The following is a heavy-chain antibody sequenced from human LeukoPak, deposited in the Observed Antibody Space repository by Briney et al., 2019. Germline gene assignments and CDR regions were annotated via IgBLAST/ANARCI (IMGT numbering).Heavy chain of an antibody. D-gene: IGHD1-26*01. CDR2: INGGGDRT. V-gene: IGHV3-23*01. J-gene: IGHJ4*02. CDR3: AKALSGASNFDE. Sequence: GGSLRLSCAASGFIFSNYGMTWVRQAPGKGLEWFSLINGGGDRTYYADSVKGRFTISRDNSKSTLYLQMNSLRAEDTAVYSCAKALSGASNFDEWGQGTLVTVSS. CDR1: GFIFSNYG.